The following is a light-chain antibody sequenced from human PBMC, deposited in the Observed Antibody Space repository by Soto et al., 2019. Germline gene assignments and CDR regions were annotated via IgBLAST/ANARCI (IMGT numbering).Light chain of an antibody. V-gene: IGLV4-69*01. Sequence: HLVLTQSPSASASLGASVKLTCTLSSGHSHYAIAWHQQQPEKGPRYLMKVTRDGSHTKGDGIPDRFSGSMSGAERYLIISSLQSEDEADYYCQTWGAGIRVFGGGTKLTVL. CDR1: SGHSHYA. CDR3: QTWGAGIRV. CDR2: VTRDGSH. J-gene: IGLJ3*02.